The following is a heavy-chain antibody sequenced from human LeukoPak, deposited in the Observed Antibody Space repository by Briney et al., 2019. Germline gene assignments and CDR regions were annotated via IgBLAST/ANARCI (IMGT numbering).Heavy chain of an antibody. J-gene: IGHJ4*02. CDR2: IKTDGSIT. CDR3: ARDGDAPMTDFDY. D-gene: IGHD2-21*02. CDR1: GFTFSSYW. V-gene: IGHV3-74*01. Sequence: EAGGSLRLSCAASGFTFSSYWMCWVRQDPGKGLARVSCIKTDGSITAYAGSVKGRFTISRDNAKNTLYLQMNSLRADDTAVYYCARDGDAPMTDFDYWGQGTLVTVSS.